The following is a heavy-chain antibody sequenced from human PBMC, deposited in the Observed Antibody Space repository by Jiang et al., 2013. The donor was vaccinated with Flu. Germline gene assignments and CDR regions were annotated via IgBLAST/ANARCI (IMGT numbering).Heavy chain of an antibody. CDR1: GYSISSGYY. CDR3: ARDRLYSGYDWLDY. CDR2: IYHSGST. V-gene: IGHV4-38-2*02. D-gene: IGHD5-12*01. Sequence: GLVKPSETLSLTCTVSGYSISSGYYWGWIRQPPGKGLEWIGSIYHSGSTYYNPSLKSRVTISVDTSKNQFSLKLSSVTAADTAVYYCARDRLYSGYDWLDYWGQGTLVTVSS. J-gene: IGHJ4*02.